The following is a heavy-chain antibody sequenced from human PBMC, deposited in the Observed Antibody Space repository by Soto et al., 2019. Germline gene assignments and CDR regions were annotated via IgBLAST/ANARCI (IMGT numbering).Heavy chain of an antibody. J-gene: IGHJ4*02. V-gene: IGHV4-59*01. CDR3: ARYNSYAIDY. D-gene: IGHD2-8*01. Sequence: SETLSLTCTVPGTSISSYYWSWIRQPPGKGLEWIANIHYSGTTNYNPSLASRVTLSVDTSKNQFSLKMTSVTAADRAMYFCARYNSYAIDYWGRGTLVTVSS. CDR1: GTSISSYY. CDR2: IHYSGTT.